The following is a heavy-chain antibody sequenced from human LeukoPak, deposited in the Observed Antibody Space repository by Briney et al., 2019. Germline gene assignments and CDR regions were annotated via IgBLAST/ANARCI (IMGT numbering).Heavy chain of an antibody. V-gene: IGHV4-34*01. CDR3: ARLSPFATTNY. D-gene: IGHD1-7*01. CDR2: INHSGST. Sequence: PSETLSLTCAVHGGSFSSYYWSWIRQPPGKGLEWIGEINHSGSTNYNPSLKSRVTISVDTSKNQFSLKLSSVTAADTAVYYCARLSPFATTNYWGQGTLVTVSS. CDR1: GGSFSSYY. J-gene: IGHJ4*02.